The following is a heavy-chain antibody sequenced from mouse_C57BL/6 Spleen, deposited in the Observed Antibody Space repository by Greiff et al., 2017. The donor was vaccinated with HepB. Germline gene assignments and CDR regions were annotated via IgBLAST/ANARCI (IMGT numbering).Heavy chain of an antibody. CDR1: GYTFTSYW. CDR2: IDPSDSET. CDR3: ARRTVSGYDYDGWYFDV. V-gene: IGHV1-52*01. D-gene: IGHD2-4*01. J-gene: IGHJ1*03. Sequence: QVQLQQPGAELVRPGSSVKLSCKASGYTFTSYWMHWVKQRPIQGLEWIGNIDPSDSETHYNQKFKDKATLTVDKSSSTAYMQLSSLTSEDSAVYYCARRTVSGYDYDGWYFDVWGTGTTVTVSS.